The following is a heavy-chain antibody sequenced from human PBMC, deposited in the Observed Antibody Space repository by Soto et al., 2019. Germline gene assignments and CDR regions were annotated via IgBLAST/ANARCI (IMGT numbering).Heavy chain of an antibody. V-gene: IGHV2-5*02. CDR1: GFSISADGVG. D-gene: IGHD2-15*01. CDR3: AHSRRRASCGGGNCYRFDS. CDR2: LYWDGDE. J-gene: IGHJ4*02. Sequence: QITLKESGPTLVKPTQTLTLTCSCSGFSISADGVGVGWIRQPPGKALEWLAILYWDGDERYSPSLSSRLTSTTDTSRNQVVLTMTNVDPVDTATYFCAHSRRRASCGGGNCYRFDSWGQGTLVTVSS.